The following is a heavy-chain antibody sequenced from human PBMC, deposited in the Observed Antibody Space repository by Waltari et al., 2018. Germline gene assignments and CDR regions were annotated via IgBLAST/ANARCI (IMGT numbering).Heavy chain of an antibody. CDR3: ARDLFGSGSQSDY. V-gene: IGHV3-21*01. J-gene: IGHJ4*02. Sequence: EVQLVESGGGLVKPGGSLRLSCAASGFTFSSYSMNWVRKAPWKGLEWVSSMSSSSSYIYYADSVKGRLTISRDNAKNSLYLQMNSLRAEDTAVYYCARDLFGSGSQSDYWGQGTLVTVSS. CDR1: GFTFSSYS. D-gene: IGHD3-10*01. CDR2: MSSSSSYI.